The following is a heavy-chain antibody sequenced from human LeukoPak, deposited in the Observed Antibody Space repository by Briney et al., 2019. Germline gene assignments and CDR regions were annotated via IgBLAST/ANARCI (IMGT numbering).Heavy chain of an antibody. D-gene: IGHD5-18*01. J-gene: IGHJ4*02. Sequence: PSETLSLTCAVYGGSFSGYYWSWIRQPPGKGLEWIGEINHSGSTNYNPPLKSRVTISVDTSKNQFSLKLSSVTAADTAVYYCARYSYAIDYWGQGTLVTVSS. V-gene: IGHV4-34*01. CDR3: ARYSYAIDY. CDR1: GGSFSGYY. CDR2: INHSGST.